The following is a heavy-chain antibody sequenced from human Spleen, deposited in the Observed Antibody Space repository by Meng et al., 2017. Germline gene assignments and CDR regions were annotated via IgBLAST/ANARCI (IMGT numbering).Heavy chain of an antibody. CDR1: GFIFTTCG. V-gene: IGHV3-30*03. CDR3: AMLKGDASCNADH. Sequence: QVHLVESGGGVVRPGRSLRLSCGASGFIFTTCGMYWVRQAPGKGLDWVAVISDDGGTKYYADSVKGRFSISRDNSKNTLYLQMNSLRPEDTAVYYCAMLKGDASCNADHWGQGTLVTVSS. J-gene: IGHJ4*02. CDR2: ISDDGGTK. D-gene: IGHD2/OR15-2a*01.